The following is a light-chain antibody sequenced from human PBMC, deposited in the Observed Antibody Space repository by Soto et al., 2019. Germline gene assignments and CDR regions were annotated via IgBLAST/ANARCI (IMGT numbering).Light chain of an antibody. CDR2: DAS. V-gene: IGKV3-11*01. Sequence: EIVLTQSPATLSLSPGERATLSCRASQSVSSSLAWYQQKPGQAPRLLIYDASNRATGIPARFSGSGSGTDFTRTISSLEPEDFAVYYCQQRTNGLTFGGGTKVEIK. CDR1: QSVSSS. J-gene: IGKJ4*01. CDR3: QQRTNGLT.